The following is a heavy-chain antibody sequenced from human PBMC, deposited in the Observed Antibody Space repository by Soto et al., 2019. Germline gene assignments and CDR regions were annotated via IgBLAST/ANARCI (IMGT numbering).Heavy chain of an antibody. V-gene: IGHV1-46*01. CDR3: ASGAAGAPHY. Sequence: QVQLVQSGAEVKKPGASVKVSCKASGYTFTSYYMHWVRQAPGQGLEWMGIINPSGGSTSYAQKFQGRDTMTRDSSTITVYRELSSLIYEGTAVYYCASGAAGAPHYWGQGTLVTVSS. CDR1: GYTFTSYY. D-gene: IGHD1-26*01. CDR2: INPSGGST. J-gene: IGHJ4*02.